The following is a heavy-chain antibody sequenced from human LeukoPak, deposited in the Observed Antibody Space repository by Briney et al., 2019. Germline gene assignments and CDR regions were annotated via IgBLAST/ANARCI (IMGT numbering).Heavy chain of an antibody. CDR2: IRYDRSNK. D-gene: IGHD3-3*01. CDR1: GFTFSSYG. CDR3: AKFPSSTYYDFWSGYSRDAFDI. J-gene: IGHJ3*02. Sequence: PGRSLRLSCAASGFTFSSYGMHWVRQAPGKGLEWVAFIRYDRSNKYYADSVKGRFTISRDNSKNTLYLQMNSLRAEDTAVYYCAKFPSSTYYDFWSGYSRDAFDIWGQGTMVTVSS. V-gene: IGHV3-30*02.